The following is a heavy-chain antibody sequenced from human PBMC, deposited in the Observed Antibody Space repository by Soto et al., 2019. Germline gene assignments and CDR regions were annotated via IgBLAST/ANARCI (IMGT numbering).Heavy chain of an antibody. CDR1: GDRFTDYY. Sequence: QVQLVQSGAEVKEPGASVTVSCRASGDRFTDYYMHWVRQAPGQGLEWMGWINPNSGVTKYAQKFQGWVTMTRDTSIRTVYVQLARLGFDGTAFYYWGRKSGGATATLADYFCYMDVWGTGTRATASS. CDR3: GRKSGGATATLADYFCYMDV. D-gene: IGHD5-12*01. V-gene: IGHV1-2*04. CDR2: INPNSGVT. J-gene: IGHJ6*03.